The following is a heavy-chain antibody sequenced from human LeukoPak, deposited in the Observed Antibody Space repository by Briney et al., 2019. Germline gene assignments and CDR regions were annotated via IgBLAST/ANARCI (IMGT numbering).Heavy chain of an antibody. V-gene: IGHV4-34*01. CDR3: ARVGYYYGSGTDY. Sequence: SETLSLTCAVYGGSFSGYYWSWIRQPPGKGLEWIGEINHSGSTNYNPSLKSRVTISVDTSKNQFSLKLSSVTAADTAVYYCARVGYYYGSGTDYWGQGTLVTVSS. J-gene: IGHJ4*02. CDR2: INHSGST. CDR1: GGSFSGYY. D-gene: IGHD3-10*01.